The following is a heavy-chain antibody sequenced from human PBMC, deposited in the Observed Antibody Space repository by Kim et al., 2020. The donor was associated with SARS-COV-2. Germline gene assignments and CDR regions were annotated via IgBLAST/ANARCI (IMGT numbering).Heavy chain of an antibody. D-gene: IGHD3-16*01. V-gene: IGHV6-1*01. CDR1: GDSVSSNSAA. J-gene: IGHJ3*02. CDR3: ARDFGGGLDALDI. CDR2: TYYRSKWHY. Sequence: SQTLSLTCAISGDSVSSNSAAWNWIRQSPSRGLEWLGRTYYRSKWHYDFGLTVQSRITIKPDTSKNQFSLQLNSVTPEDTAVYYCARDFGGGLDALDIWGQGTMVTVSS.